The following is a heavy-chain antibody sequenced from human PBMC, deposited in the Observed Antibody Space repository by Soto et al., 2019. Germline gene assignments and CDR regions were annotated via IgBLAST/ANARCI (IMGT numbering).Heavy chain of an antibody. D-gene: IGHD2-2*03. CDR1: GFTFSSYA. V-gene: IGHV3-23*01. CDR2: ISVSGGST. Sequence: PAGSLRLSCAASGFTFSSYAMSLVRQAPGKGLGWVSAISVSGGSTYYADSVKGRFTISRDNSKNTLYLQMNSLRAEDTAVYYWAKGPRATHLGYCSRTSCSGHYYYGMDVWGQGTTVTVSS. J-gene: IGHJ6*02. CDR3: AKGPRATHLGYCSRTSCSGHYYYGMDV.